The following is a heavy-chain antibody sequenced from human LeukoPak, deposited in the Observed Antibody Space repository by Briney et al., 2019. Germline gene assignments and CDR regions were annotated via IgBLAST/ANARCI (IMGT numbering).Heavy chain of an antibody. CDR3: AKDSYYYYIDV. Sequence: GGSLRLSCAASGFTFRSYGMHWVRQAPGKGLEWVTFTDSVKGRFTISRDNSKNTLYLQMNSLRTEDTAAYYCAKDSYYYYIDVWGKGTTVTVSS. CDR2: T. J-gene: IGHJ6*03. V-gene: IGHV3-30*02. CDR1: GFTFRSYG.